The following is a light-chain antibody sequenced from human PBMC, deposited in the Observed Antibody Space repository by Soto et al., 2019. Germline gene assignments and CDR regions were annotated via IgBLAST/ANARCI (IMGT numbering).Light chain of an antibody. Sequence: QSALTQPASVSGSPGQSITISCTGTSSDVGGSNFVSWYQHHPGKAPKLLIYDVSNRPSGVSDRFSGSKSGNTASLTISGLQAEDEADYYCSSETSSSAYFVLGGGTKLTVL. CDR2: DVS. J-gene: IGLJ2*01. CDR3: SSETSSSAYFV. V-gene: IGLV2-14*01. CDR1: SSDVGGSNF.